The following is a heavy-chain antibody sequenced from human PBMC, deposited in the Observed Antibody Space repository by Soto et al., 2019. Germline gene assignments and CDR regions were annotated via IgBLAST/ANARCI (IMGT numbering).Heavy chain of an antibody. V-gene: IGHV1-3*01. CDR2: INAGNGNT. CDR1: GYTFTSYA. CDR3: ARVWQQHGVVAPKSGGGYYFDY. D-gene: IGHD3-22*01. J-gene: IGHJ4*02. Sequence: ASVKVSCKASGYTFTSYAMHWVRQAPGQRLEWMGWINAGNGNTKYSQKFQGRVTITRDTSASTAYMDLSSLRSEDTAVYYCARVWQQHGVVAPKSGGGYYFDYWGQGTLVTVSS.